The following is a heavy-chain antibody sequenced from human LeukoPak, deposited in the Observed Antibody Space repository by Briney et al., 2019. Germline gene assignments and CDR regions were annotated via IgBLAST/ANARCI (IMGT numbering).Heavy chain of an antibody. CDR3: ARDLLYSTSPFDY. CDR2: ISSSGSTI. D-gene: IGHD6-6*01. V-gene: IGHV3-11*01. J-gene: IGHJ4*02. CDR1: GFTFSDYY. Sequence: GGSLRLSCAASGFTFSDYYMSWIRQAPGKGLEWVSYISSSGSTIYYADSVKGRFTISRDNAKNSLYLQMNSLRAEDTAVYYCARDLLYSTSPFDYWGQGTLVTVSS.